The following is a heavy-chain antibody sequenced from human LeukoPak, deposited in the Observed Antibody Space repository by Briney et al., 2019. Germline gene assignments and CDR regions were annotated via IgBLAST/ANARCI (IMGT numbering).Heavy chain of an antibody. J-gene: IGHJ4*02. D-gene: IGHD6-25*01. CDR2: ISGSGSST. Sequence: RESRTLSCAASGFTFSTYAMSWVRQAPGKGLEWVSAISGSGSSTYYADSVKGRFTISRDNSKNTLYLQMNSLRAEDTAVYYCAKSSGWGQGALVTVSP. V-gene: IGHV3-23*01. CDR1: GFTFSTYA. CDR3: AKSSG.